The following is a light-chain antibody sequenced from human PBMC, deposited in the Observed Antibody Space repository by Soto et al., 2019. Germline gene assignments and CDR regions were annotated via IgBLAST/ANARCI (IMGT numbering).Light chain of an antibody. CDR1: QSVSSY. CDR3: QQRSNWPVT. V-gene: IGKV3-11*01. J-gene: IGKJ1*01. Sequence: EIVLTQSPATLSLSPGERATLSCRASQSVSSYLAWYQQKPGQAPRLLIYDASSRATGIPARFSGSGSGTDFTLTLSRLEPEDFAVYYCQQRSNWPVTFGQGTKVEIK. CDR2: DAS.